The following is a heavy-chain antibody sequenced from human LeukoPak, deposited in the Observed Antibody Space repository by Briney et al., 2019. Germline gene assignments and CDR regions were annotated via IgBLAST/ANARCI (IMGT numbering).Heavy chain of an antibody. CDR2: IYYSGST. V-gene: IGHV4-59*02. CDR1: GGSVSFYY. J-gene: IGHJ4*02. D-gene: IGHD6-19*01. CDR3: ARYSSGWYYFDY. Sequence: SETLSLTCTVSGGSVSFYYWSWIRQPPGKGLEWIGYIYYSGSTNYNPSLKSRVTISVDTSKNQFSLKVSSVTAADTAVYYCARYSSGWYYFDYWGQGTLVTVSS.